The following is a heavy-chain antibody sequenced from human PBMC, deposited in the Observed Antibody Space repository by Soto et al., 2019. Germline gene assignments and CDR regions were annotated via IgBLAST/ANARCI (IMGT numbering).Heavy chain of an antibody. D-gene: IGHD3-10*01. CDR3: ARDPMVRGVTHYGMDV. CDR1: GGSISSGGYY. J-gene: IGHJ6*02. CDR2: IYYSGST. Sequence: QVQLQESGPGLVKPSQTLSLTCTVSGGSISSGGYYWSWIRQHPGKGLEWIGYIYYSGSTYYNPSLKSRVTISVDTSKNQFSLKLSSVTAADTAVYYCARDPMVRGVTHYGMDVWGQGTTVTVSS. V-gene: IGHV4-31*03.